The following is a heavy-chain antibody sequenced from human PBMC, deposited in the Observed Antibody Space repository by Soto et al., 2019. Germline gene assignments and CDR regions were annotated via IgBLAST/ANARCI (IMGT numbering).Heavy chain of an antibody. CDR3: ARAHLAYCGGDCYSFPPGY. J-gene: IGHJ4*02. Sequence: ASVKVSCKASGYTFTGYYMHWVRQAPGQGLEWMGWINPNSGGTNYAQKFQGWVTMTRDTSISTAYMELSRLRSDDTAVYYCARAHLAYCGGDCYSFPPGYWGQGTLVTVS. V-gene: IGHV1-2*04. CDR2: INPNSGGT. D-gene: IGHD2-21*02. CDR1: GYTFTGYY.